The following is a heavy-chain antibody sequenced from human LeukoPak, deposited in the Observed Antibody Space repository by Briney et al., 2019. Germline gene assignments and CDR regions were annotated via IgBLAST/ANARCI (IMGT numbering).Heavy chain of an antibody. D-gene: IGHD3-3*01. CDR1: GFTFSGSA. V-gene: IGHV3-73*01. CDR2: IRSKANSYAT. Sequence: GGSLRLSCAASGFTFSGSAMHRVRQASGKGLEWDGRIRSKANSYATAYAASVKGRFTISRDDSKNTAYLQMNSLKSEDTAVYYCTRLYDFWSGYPDYWGQGTLVTVSS. J-gene: IGHJ4*02. CDR3: TRLYDFWSGYPDY.